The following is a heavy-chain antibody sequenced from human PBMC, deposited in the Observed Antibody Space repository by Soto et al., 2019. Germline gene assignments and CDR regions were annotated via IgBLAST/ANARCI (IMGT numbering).Heavy chain of an antibody. CDR3: ARGVAAAGPKYNWFDP. CDR1: GGSVSSGIYC. V-gene: IGHV4-61*01. J-gene: IGHJ5*02. Sequence: SETLSLTCAVSGGSVSSGIYCWSWIRQPPGKGLEWIGYIYYSGSTNYNPSLKSRVTISVDTSKNQFSLKLSSVTAADTAVYYCARGVAAAGPKYNWFDPWGQGTLVTVPQ. CDR2: IYYSGST. D-gene: IGHD6-13*01.